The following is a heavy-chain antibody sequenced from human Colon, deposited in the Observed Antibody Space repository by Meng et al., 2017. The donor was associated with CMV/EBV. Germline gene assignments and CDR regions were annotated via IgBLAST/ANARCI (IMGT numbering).Heavy chain of an antibody. CDR1: GFTFSSYA. Sequence: GESLKISCEGSGFTFSSYAMTWVRQAPGKGLEWLSVIGGTGTIINYADSVKGRFAISRDNSTNTLYLEMNNLKPEDTDIYYGAKLGGWLRMDSWGQGTPVTVSS. D-gene: IGHD6-19*01. CDR3: AKLGGWLRMDS. J-gene: IGHJ1*01. CDR2: IGGTGTII. V-gene: IGHV3-23*01.